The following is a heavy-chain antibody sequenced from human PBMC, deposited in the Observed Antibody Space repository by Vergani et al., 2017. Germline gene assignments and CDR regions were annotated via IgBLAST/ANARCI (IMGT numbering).Heavy chain of an antibody. D-gene: IGHD3-16*02. Sequence: QVQLVQSGAEVKKPGASVKVSCKASGYTFTGYYMHWVRQAPGQGLEWMGWINPNSGGTNYAQKFQGRVTMSRDTSISTAYMERSRLRADDTAVYYCARDHGGGYDYVWGSYRLRGNWFDPWGQGTLVTVSS. CDR3: ARDHGGGYDYVWGSYRLRGNWFDP. J-gene: IGHJ5*02. CDR2: INPNSGGT. V-gene: IGHV1-2*02. CDR1: GYTFTGYY.